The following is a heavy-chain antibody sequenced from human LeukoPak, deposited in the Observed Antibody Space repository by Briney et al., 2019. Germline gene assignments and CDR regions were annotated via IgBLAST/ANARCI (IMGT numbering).Heavy chain of an antibody. CDR1: GGTFSSYA. CDR3: ARVASELRFLEWLPRY. V-gene: IGHV1-69*13. D-gene: IGHD3-3*01. Sequence: ASVKVSCKASGGTFSSYAISWVRQAPGQGLEWMGGIIPIFGTANYAQKFQGRVTITADESTSTAYMELSSLRSEDTAVYYCARVASELRFLEWLPRYWGQGTLVTVSS. J-gene: IGHJ4*02. CDR2: IIPIFGTA.